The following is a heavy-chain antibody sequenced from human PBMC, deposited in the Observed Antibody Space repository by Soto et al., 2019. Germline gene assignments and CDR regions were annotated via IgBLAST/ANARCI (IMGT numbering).Heavy chain of an antibody. Sequence: SETLSLTCTVSGGSISSGSYYWGWIRQPPGKGLEWIGSIYYSGSTYYNPSLKSRVTISVDTSKNQFSLKLSSVTAADTAVYYCARLAAGSYYDFWSGPAHYYYYYYMDVWGKGTTVTVSS. D-gene: IGHD3-3*01. CDR1: GGSISSGSYY. CDR3: ARLAAGSYYDFWSGPAHYYYYYYMDV. CDR2: IYYSGST. V-gene: IGHV4-39*01. J-gene: IGHJ6*03.